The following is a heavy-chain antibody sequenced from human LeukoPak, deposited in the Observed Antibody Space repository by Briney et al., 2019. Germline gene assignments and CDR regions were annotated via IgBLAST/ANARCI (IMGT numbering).Heavy chain of an antibody. D-gene: IGHD5-12*01. Sequence: ASVKVSCKASGYTFTSYGISWVRQAPGQGLEWMGWICAYNGNTNYAQKLQGRVTMTTDTSTSTAYMELRSLRSDDTAVYYCARDRPLGYSGYGMFDYWGQGTLVTVSS. CDR1: GYTFTSYG. J-gene: IGHJ4*02. CDR3: ARDRPLGYSGYGMFDY. CDR2: ICAYNGNT. V-gene: IGHV1-18*01.